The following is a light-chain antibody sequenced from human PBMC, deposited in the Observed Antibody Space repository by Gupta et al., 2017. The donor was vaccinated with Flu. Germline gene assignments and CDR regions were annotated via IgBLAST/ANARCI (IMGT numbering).Light chain of an antibody. V-gene: IGLV1-40*01. CDR2: VNI. CDR1: SSNIGAGFD. Sequence: QSVLTQPPSVSAAPGQSVTISCTGSSSNIGAGFDVHWYRQLPGTAPKLLIYVNINRPSGVPDRFSASNSGTSASLAIAGLQADDEADYYCQSYDSSLTAHVFGTGTKVTVL. CDR3: QSYDSSLTAHV. J-gene: IGLJ1*01.